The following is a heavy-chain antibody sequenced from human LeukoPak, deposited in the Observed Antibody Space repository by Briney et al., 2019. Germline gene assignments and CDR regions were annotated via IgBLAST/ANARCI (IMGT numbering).Heavy chain of an antibody. CDR3: ANSYTVTTSPFDY. CDR2: IFPSGGEI. V-gene: IGHV3-23*01. D-gene: IGHD4-17*01. CDR1: GFTFSTFA. Sequence: GGSLRLSCAASGFTFSTFAMIWVRQPPGKGLEWVSSIFPSGGEIHYADSVRGRFTISRDNSKSTLSLQMNSLRAEDTAVYFCANSYTVTTSPFDYWGQGTLVSVSS. J-gene: IGHJ4*02.